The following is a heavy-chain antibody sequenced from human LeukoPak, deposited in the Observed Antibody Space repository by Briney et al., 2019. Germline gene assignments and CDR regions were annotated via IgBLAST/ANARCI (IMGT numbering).Heavy chain of an antibody. D-gene: IGHD2-2*02. CDR2: IIPIFGTA. CDR1: GGTFSSYA. CDR3: ARNPKYCSSTSCYTSGYYYMGV. V-gene: IGHV1-69*05. Sequence: VASVKVSCKASGGTFSSYAISWVRQAPGQGLEWMGGIIPIFGTANYAQKFQGRVTITTDESTSTAYMELSSLRSEDTAVYYCARNPKYCSSTSCYTSGYYYMGVWGKGTTVTVSS. J-gene: IGHJ6*03.